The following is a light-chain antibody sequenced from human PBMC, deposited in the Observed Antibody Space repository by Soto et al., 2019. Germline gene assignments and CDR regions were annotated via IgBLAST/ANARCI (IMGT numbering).Light chain of an antibody. CDR3: SSYTSSSTYV. V-gene: IGLV2-14*01. CDR2: EVS. CDR1: TSDVGGYKY. J-gene: IGLJ1*01. Sequence: QSVLTQRPSASGSPGQSVTISCTGTTSDVGGYKYVSWYQQHPGKAPKLMIYEVSNRPSGVSNRFSGSKSGNTASLTISGLQAEDEADYYCSSYTSSSTYVFGTGTKVTVL.